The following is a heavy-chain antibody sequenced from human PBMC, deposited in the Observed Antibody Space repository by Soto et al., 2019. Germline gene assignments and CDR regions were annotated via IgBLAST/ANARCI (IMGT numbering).Heavy chain of an antibody. CDR3: AKDKGGIFDY. J-gene: IGHJ4*02. CDR1: GFTFSSYG. V-gene: IGHV3-30*18. Sequence: GGSLRLSCAASGFTFSSYGMHWVRQAPGKGLEWVAVISYDGSNKYYADSVKGRFTISRDNSKNTLYLQMNSLRAEDTAVYYCAKDKGGIFDYWGQGTLVTVSS. CDR2: ISYDGSNK.